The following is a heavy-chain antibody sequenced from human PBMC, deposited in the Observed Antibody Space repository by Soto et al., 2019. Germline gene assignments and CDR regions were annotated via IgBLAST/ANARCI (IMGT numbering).Heavy chain of an antibody. V-gene: IGHV3-7*01. CDR2: IKRDGSDK. D-gene: IGHD6-19*01. J-gene: IGHJ3*02. CDR1: GFTFSTYW. Sequence: GGSLRLSCTSSGFTFSTYWMTWGRQAPGKGLEWVANIKRDGSDKFYVDSVKGRFTISRDNAENSLYLQMNSLRAEDTAVYYCARSLGWRDAFDIWGQGTMVTVS. CDR3: ARSLGWRDAFDI.